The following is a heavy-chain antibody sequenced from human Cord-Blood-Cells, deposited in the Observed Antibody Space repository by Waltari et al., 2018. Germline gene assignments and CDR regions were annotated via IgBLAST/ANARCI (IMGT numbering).Heavy chain of an antibody. CDR2: ISYDGSNK. CDR1: GFTFSSYA. Sequence: QVQLVESGGGVVQPGRSLRLSCAASGFTFSSYAMHWVRQAPGKGLEWVAVISYDGSNKYDADSVKGRFTISRDNSKNTLYLQMNSLRAEDTAVYYCAREGLAARDAFDIWGQGTMVTVSS. CDR3: AREGLAARDAFDI. V-gene: IGHV3-30-3*01. D-gene: IGHD6-6*01. J-gene: IGHJ3*02.